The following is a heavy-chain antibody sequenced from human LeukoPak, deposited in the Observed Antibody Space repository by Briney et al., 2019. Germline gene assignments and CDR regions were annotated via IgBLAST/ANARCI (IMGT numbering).Heavy chain of an antibody. J-gene: IGHJ4*02. D-gene: IGHD3-10*01. CDR1: GGSISSSSYY. V-gene: IGHV4-39*01. CDR3: ARLGVRGVIDY. CDR2: IYYSGST. Sequence: SETLSLTCTVSGGSISSSSYYWGWIRQPPGKGLEWIGRIYYSGSTYYNPSLKSRVTISVDTSKNQFSLKLSSVTAADTAVYYCARLGVRGVIDYWGQGTLVTVSS.